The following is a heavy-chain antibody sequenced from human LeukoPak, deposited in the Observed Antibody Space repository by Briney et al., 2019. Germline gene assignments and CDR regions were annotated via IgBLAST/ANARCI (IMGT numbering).Heavy chain of an antibody. Sequence: PGGSLRLSCAASGFTFDDYAMHWVRHAPGKGLEWVSGISWNSGSIGYADSVKGRFTISRDNAKNSPYLQMNSLRAEDTALYYCAKAVAAAGTYYFDYWGQGTLVTVSS. J-gene: IGHJ4*02. V-gene: IGHV3-9*01. CDR2: ISWNSGSI. D-gene: IGHD6-13*01. CDR1: GFTFDDYA. CDR3: AKAVAAAGTYYFDY.